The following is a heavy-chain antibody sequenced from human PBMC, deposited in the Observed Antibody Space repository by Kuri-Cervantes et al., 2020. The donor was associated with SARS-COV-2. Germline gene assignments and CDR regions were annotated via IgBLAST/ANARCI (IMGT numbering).Heavy chain of an antibody. J-gene: IGHJ5*02. D-gene: IGHD2-15*01. V-gene: IGHV4-39*06. Sequence: SETLTLTCTASGGSISSCSYYWGWIRPAPGKGRVWIGSIYCSGSTYYNPSIKSRVTISVDTSKNQFPLKLSTVPAADTVVYYCARLKRGSNWFDPWGQGTLVTVSS. CDR3: ARLKRGSNWFDP. CDR1: GGSISSCSYY. CDR2: IYCSGST.